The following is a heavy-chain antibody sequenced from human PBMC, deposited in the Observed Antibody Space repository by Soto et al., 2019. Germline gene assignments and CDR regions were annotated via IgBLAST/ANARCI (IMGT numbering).Heavy chain of an antibody. D-gene: IGHD2-15*01. CDR3: VKHARVAAS. J-gene: IGHJ5*02. Sequence: QEQLVESGGGLVKPGGSLRLSCVASGFTFSDPYMNWIRQAPGKGLEWLSYISPNSRDTNYADSVKGRVTISRDNTQNSLYLQMTSLTVEDTAVYYCVKHARVAASWGQGTLFTVSS. CDR1: GFTFSDPY. CDR2: ISPNSRDT. V-gene: IGHV3-11*06.